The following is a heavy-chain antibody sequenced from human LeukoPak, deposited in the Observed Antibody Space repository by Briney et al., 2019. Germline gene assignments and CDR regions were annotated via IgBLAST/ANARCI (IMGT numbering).Heavy chain of an antibody. V-gene: IGHV5-51*01. CDR1: GYSFTSYW. J-gene: IGHJ3*02. Sequence: GESLKISCKGSGYSFTSYWIGWVRQMPGKGLEWMGIIYPGDSDTRYSPSFQGQVTISADKSISTAYLQWSSLKALDTAMYYCARPYGSGSYYKPGNHDAFDIWGQGTMVTVPS. CDR2: IYPGDSDT. CDR3: ARPYGSGSYYKPGNHDAFDI. D-gene: IGHD3-10*01.